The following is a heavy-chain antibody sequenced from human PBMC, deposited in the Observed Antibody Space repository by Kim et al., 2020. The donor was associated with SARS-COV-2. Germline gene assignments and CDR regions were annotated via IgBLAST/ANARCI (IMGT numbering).Heavy chain of an antibody. D-gene: IGHD5-12*01. CDR3: AKDRGYSGYEAVFDY. CDR2: ISGSGGST. J-gene: IGHJ4*02. V-gene: IGHV3-23*01. Sequence: GGSLRLSCAASGFTFSSYAMSWVRQAPGKGLEWVSAISGSGGSTYYADSVKGRFTISRDNSKNTLYLQMNSLRAEDTAVYYCAKDRGYSGYEAVFDYWGQGTLVTVSS. CDR1: GFTFSSYA.